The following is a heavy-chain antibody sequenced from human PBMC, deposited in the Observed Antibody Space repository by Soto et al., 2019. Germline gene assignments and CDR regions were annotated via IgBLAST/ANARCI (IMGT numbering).Heavy chain of an antibody. D-gene: IGHD6-6*01. Sequence: GGSLRLSCAVSGFTFSDYGMHWVRQAPGQGLEWVAVMSYAVTYKYYADSVKCRFTISRDLSGNTLFLQMKSLRLEDKAVYFCAKEMYPRTVLDSSSPWGDYWGREPWSPSPQ. CDR3: AKEMYPRTVLDSSSPWGDY. CDR1: GFTFSDYG. J-gene: IGHJ4*02. V-gene: IGHV3-30*18. CDR2: MSYAVTYK.